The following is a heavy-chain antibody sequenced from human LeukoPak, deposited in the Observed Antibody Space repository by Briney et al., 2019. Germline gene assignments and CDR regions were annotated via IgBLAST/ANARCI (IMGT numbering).Heavy chain of an antibody. CDR2: INPNSGGT. CDR1: GYTVTRYD. J-gene: IGHJ4*02. CDR3: ARGRWPFIAEILEFDY. D-gene: IGHD4-23*01. Sequence: ASVKVSCNAAGYTVTRYDMNWGRQAAGQGVEGRGWINPNSGGTNYAQKFQGRVTMTRDTSNSTAYMELSKLRSDDTAVYYCARGRWPFIAEILEFDYWGQGTLVTVSS. V-gene: IGHV1-2*02.